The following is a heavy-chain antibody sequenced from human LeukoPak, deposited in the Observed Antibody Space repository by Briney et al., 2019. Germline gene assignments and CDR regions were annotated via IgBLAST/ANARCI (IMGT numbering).Heavy chain of an antibody. V-gene: IGHV1-3*01. CDR2: IDAGNGKT. CDR3: ARVPPSVDRVDY. CDR1: QYTFTDYA. Sequence: ASVKVSCKASQYTFTDYAVHWVRQAPGQRLEWMGWIDAGNGKTKYSQSFQGRVTIIRDTSATTAYMELSSLTSEDTAVYYCARVPPSVDRVDYWGQGTLVTVSS. J-gene: IGHJ4*02. D-gene: IGHD3/OR15-3a*01.